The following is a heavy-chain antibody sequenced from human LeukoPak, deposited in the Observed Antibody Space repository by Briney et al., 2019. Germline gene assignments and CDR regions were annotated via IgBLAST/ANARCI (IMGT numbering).Heavy chain of an antibody. D-gene: IGHD6-19*01. J-gene: IGHJ4*02. CDR2: ISRSGGTT. Sequence: GGSLRLSCSASGFTFSSYAMSWVRQAPGKGLEWVSTISRSGGTTYYADSVKGRVTISRDNSNNTLYLRMNSLRAEDTAVYYCAKVIYTTGWSYFDNWGQGTLVTVSS. CDR3: AKVIYTTGWSYFDN. V-gene: IGHV3-23*01. CDR1: GFTFSSYA.